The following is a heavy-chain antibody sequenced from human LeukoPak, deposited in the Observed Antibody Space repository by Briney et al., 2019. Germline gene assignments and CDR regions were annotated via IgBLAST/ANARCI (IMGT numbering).Heavy chain of an antibody. V-gene: IGHV4-34*01. CDR1: GGSFSGYY. J-gene: IGHJ4*02. Sequence: SEILSLTCAVYGGSFSGYYWSWIRQPPGKGLEWIGEINHSGSTNYNPSLKSRVTISVDTSKNQFSLKLSSVTAADTAVYYCARGAAVAGFDCWGQGTLVTVSS. CDR2: INHSGST. CDR3: ARGAAVAGFDC. D-gene: IGHD6-19*01.